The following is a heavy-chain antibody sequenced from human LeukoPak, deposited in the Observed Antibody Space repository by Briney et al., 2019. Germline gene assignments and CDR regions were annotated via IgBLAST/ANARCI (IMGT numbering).Heavy chain of an antibody. J-gene: IGHJ4*02. V-gene: IGHV5-51*01. CDR2: LYPADSRT. Sequence: KGLEWMGVLYPADSRTTYSPSFQGQVTITADKSISTAYLQWSSLKASDTAMYYCTRQGRYWGQGTLVTVSS. CDR3: TRQGRY.